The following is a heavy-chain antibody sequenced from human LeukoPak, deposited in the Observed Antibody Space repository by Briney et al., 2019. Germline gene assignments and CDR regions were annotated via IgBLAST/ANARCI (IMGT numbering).Heavy chain of an antibody. J-gene: IGHJ4*02. CDR1: GDSINSGHY. CDR2: IYLSGST. Sequence: SETLSLTCSVSGDSINSGHYWGWLRQPPGKGLEWIGTIYLSGSTYYNPSLKSRVTISVDTSKNQFSLNLSSVTAADTAVYYCARDRSNWCHDYWGQGTLVTVSS. CDR3: ARDRSNWCHDY. D-gene: IGHD6-13*01. V-gene: IGHV4-38-2*02.